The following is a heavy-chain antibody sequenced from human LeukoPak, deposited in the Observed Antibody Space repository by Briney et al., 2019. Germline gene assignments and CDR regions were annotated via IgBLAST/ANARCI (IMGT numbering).Heavy chain of an antibody. J-gene: IGHJ3*02. CDR3: ARLTYYLNAFDI. D-gene: IGHD3-10*01. CDR1: GYTFTSYA. Sequence: ASVKVSCKASGYTFTSYAMHWVRQAPGQRLEWMGWINAGNGNTKYSQKSQGRVTITRDTSASTAYMELSSLRSEDTAVYYCARLTYYLNAFDIWGQGTMVTVSS. CDR2: INAGNGNT. V-gene: IGHV1-3*01.